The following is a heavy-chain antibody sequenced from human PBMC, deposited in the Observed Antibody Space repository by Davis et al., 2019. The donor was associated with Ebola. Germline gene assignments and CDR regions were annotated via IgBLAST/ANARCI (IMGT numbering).Heavy chain of an antibody. CDR2: ISAYNGNT. Sequence: GESLKISCKGSGYSFTSYGISWVRQAPGQGLEWMGWISAYNGNTNYAQKLQGRVTMTTDTSTSTAYMELRSLRSDDTAVYYCARDRPQLGGGNSIRRVAGYYMDVWGKGTTVTVSS. CDR1: GYSFTSYG. CDR3: ARDRPQLGGGNSIRRVAGYYMDV. J-gene: IGHJ6*03. D-gene: IGHD4-23*01. V-gene: IGHV1-18*01.